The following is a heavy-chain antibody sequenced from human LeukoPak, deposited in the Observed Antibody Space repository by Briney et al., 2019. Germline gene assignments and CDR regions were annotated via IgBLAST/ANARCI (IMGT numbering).Heavy chain of an antibody. CDR2: IFSNDEK. J-gene: IGHJ4*02. CDR1: GFSLSNARMG. D-gene: IGHD3-22*01. V-gene: IGHV2-26*01. CDR3: ARIPNYYDSSGY. Sequence: SGPVLVKPTETLTLTCTVSGFSLSNARMGVSWIRQPPGKALEWLAHIFSNDEKSYSTSLKRRLTISKDTSKSQVVLTMTNMDPVDTATYYCARIPNYYDSSGYWGQGTLVTVSS.